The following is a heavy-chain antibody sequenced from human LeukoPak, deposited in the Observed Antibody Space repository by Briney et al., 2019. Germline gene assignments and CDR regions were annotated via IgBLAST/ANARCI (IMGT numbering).Heavy chain of an antibody. D-gene: IGHD2-2*01. CDR2: IIPIVGTA. CDR3: ARSALGYCSSTSCYASEGYYYYGMDV. Sequence: GASVKVSCKASGGTFSSYAISWVRQAPGEGLEWMGGIIPIVGTANYAQKFQGRVTITADESTSTAYMELSSLRSEDTAVYYCARSALGYCSSTSCYASEGYYYYGMDVWGKGTTVTVSS. V-gene: IGHV1-69*01. CDR1: GGTFSSYA. J-gene: IGHJ6*04.